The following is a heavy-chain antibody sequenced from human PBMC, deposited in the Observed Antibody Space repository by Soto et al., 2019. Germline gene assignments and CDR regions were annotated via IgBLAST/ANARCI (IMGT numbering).Heavy chain of an antibody. CDR3: ARAMITVWELHSENVFDI. V-gene: IGHV3-43*01. D-gene: IGHD1-26*01. CDR2: ISGDGGIT. CDR1: GFIFDDYT. Sequence: EVQLVESGGVVVQPGGSLRLSCAATGFIFDDYTMHWVRQGPGKGLEWVSLISGDGGITYYGDSVRGRFTTSRDNKKNSLYLQMNSLRSEDTALYYCARAMITVWELHSENVFDIWGQGTMVTVSS. J-gene: IGHJ3*02.